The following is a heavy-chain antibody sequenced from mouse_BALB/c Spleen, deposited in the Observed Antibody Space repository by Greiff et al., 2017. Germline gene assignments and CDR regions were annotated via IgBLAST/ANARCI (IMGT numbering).Heavy chain of an antibody. CDR1: GDSITSGY. V-gene: IGHV3-8*02. CDR2: ISYSGST. CDR3: ARFYGNYSYYYAMDY. Sequence: VQLKESGPSLVKPSQTLSLTCSVTGDSITSGYWNWIRKFPGNKLEYMGYISYSGSTYYNPSLKSRISITRDTSKNQYYLQLNSVTTEDTATYYCARFYGNYSYYYAMDYWGQGTSVTVSS. D-gene: IGHD2-1*01. J-gene: IGHJ4*01.